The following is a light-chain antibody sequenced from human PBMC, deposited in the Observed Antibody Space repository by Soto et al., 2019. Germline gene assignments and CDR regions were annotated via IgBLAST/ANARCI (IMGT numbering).Light chain of an antibody. CDR2: DDS. CDR1: SCDVGGYNY. CDR3: CSATGINAEV. J-gene: IGLJ1*01. V-gene: IGLV2-11*01. Sequence: QSALTQPRSVSGSPGQTVTISCTGTSCDVGGYNYVSWYQQHPGKAPKLMIYDDSKRPSGVPDRFSGSKSGTTSSLTISGLHEDEEADYCRCSATGINAEVFGAGTKVTVL.